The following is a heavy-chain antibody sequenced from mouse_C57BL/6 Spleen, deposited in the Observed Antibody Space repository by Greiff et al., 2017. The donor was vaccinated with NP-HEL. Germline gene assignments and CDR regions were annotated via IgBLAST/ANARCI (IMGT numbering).Heavy chain of an antibody. CDR2: IYPGSGST. V-gene: IGHV1-55*01. J-gene: IGHJ3*01. CDR3: ARCYDGYRAWFAY. CDR1: GYTFTSYW. Sequence: QVQLQQPGAELVKPGASVKMSCKASGYTFTSYWITWVKQRPGQGLEWIGDIYPGSGSTNYNEKFKSKATLTVDTSSSTAYMQLSSLASEDSAVYYCARCYDGYRAWFAYWGQGTLVTVSA. D-gene: IGHD2-3*01.